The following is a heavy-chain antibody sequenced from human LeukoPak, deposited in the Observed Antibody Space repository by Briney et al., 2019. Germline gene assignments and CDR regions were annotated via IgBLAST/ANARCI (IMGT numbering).Heavy chain of an antibody. Sequence: SETLSLTCTVSGGSISSYYWSWIRQPPGKGLEWIGYIYYSGSTNYNPSLKSRVTISVDTSKNQFSLKLSSVTVADTAVYYCARGQWLPDYWGQGTLVTVSS. CDR3: ARGQWLPDY. CDR2: IYYSGST. V-gene: IGHV4-59*01. CDR1: GGSISSYY. J-gene: IGHJ4*02. D-gene: IGHD6-19*01.